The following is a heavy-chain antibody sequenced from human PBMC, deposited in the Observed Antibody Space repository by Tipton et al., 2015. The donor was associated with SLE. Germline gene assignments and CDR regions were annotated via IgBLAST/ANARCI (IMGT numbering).Heavy chain of an antibody. CDR3: ARAIWFGELLFT. J-gene: IGHJ4*02. CDR2: ISSDGITT. CDR1: GFTFSAYA. V-gene: IGHV3-64*01. Sequence: SLRLSCTASGFTFSAYAMHWVRQTPGKGLEYVSAISSDGITTYYANSVKGRFTISRDNAKNTLYLQVDSLRSDDTAVYYCARAIWFGELLFTRGQGTLVTVSS. D-gene: IGHD3-10*01.